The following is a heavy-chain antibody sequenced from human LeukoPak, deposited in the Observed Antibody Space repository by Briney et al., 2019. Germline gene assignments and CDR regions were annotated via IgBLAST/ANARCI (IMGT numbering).Heavy chain of an antibody. D-gene: IGHD2-8*01. CDR2: ISGSGGST. Sequence: GGSLTLSCAASGFTFSSYAMSWVRQAPGKGLERVSAISGSGGSTYYADSVKGRFTISRDNSKNTLYLQMNSLRAEDTAVYYCAKVLMVYAMGDWFDPWGQGTLVTVSS. CDR3: AKVLMVYAMGDWFDP. J-gene: IGHJ5*02. CDR1: GFTFSSYA. V-gene: IGHV3-23*01.